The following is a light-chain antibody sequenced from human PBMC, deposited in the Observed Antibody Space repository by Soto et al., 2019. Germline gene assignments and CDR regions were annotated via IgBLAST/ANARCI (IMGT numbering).Light chain of an antibody. V-gene: IGLV2-8*01. J-gene: IGLJ1*01. CDR1: SSDVGGYNY. CDR3: SSYAGSNNFGV. Sequence: QSVLTQPPSAYGSPGQSVTISCTGTSSDVGGYNYVSWYQQHPGKAPKLMIYEVSKRPSGVPDRFSGSKSGNTASLTVSGLQAEDEADYYCSSYAGSNNFGVFGTGTRSPS. CDR2: EVS.